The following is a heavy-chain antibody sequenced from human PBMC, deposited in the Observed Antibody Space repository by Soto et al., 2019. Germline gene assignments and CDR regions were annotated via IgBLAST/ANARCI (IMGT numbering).Heavy chain of an antibody. D-gene: IGHD4-17*01. CDR1: GFTFSGSA. CDR2: IRSKANSYAT. J-gene: IGHJ6*03. Sequence: EVQLVESGGGLVQPGGSLKLSCAASGFTFSGSAMHWVRQASGKGLEWVGRIRSKANSYATAYAASVKGRFTISRDDSKNTAYLQMNSLKTEDTAVYYCTGNGDYYYYYMDVWGKGTTVTVSS. CDR3: TGNGDYYYYYMDV. V-gene: IGHV3-73*01.